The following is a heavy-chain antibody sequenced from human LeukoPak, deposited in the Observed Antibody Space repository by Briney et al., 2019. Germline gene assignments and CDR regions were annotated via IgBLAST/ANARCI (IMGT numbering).Heavy chain of an antibody. V-gene: IGHV1-18*01. Sequence: ASVKVSCTASGYTVTSYGISLVRQAAGQGLEWMGWISAYNGNTNYAQKLQGRVTMTTDTSTSTAYMELRSLRSDDTAVYYCATQAKWELLHAFDIWGQGTMVTVSS. CDR3: ATQAKWELLHAFDI. CDR2: ISAYNGNT. D-gene: IGHD1-26*01. CDR1: GYTVTSYG. J-gene: IGHJ3*02.